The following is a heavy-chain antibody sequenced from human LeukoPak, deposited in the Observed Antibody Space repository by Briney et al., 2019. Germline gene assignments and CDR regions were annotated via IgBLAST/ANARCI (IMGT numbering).Heavy chain of an antibody. CDR3: AKDQAVTTTWHWFDP. J-gene: IGHJ5*02. V-gene: IGHV3-23*01. Sequence: PGGSLRLSCAASGFTFSSYAMSWVRQAPGKGLEWVSAISGSGGSTYYADSVKGRFTISRDNSKNTLYLQMNSLRAEDTAVYYCAKDQAVTTTWHWFDPWGQGTLVTVSS. D-gene: IGHD4-17*01. CDR2: ISGSGGST. CDR1: GFTFSSYA.